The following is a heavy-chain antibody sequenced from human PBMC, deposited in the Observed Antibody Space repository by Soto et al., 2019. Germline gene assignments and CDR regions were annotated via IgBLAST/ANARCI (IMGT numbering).Heavy chain of an antibody. Sequence: QVQMVQSGAEVKKPGSSVRRSCTASGDTFSFYTISWVRQAPGQGPEWMGRIIPMVGMADYPQKFQGRVTISADKSTSTAYMVLSSLRSDDTAVYFCATNYGSGSTHFDYWGQGTLVTVSS. CDR3: ATNYGSGSTHFDY. V-gene: IGHV1-69*02. CDR2: IIPMVGMA. J-gene: IGHJ4*02. CDR1: GDTFSFYT. D-gene: IGHD3-10*01.